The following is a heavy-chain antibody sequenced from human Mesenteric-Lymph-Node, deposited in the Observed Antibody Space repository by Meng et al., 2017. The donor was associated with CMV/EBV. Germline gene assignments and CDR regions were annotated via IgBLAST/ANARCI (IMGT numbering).Heavy chain of an antibody. V-gene: IGHV3-66*02. CDR1: GFTVSSNF. J-gene: IGHJ4*02. CDR2: IYSGGST. D-gene: IGHD1-14*01. CDR3: ARSTTTSILDY. Sequence: GGSLRLSCAASGFTVSSNFMSWVRQAPGTGLEWVSVIYSGGSTYYADSVKGRFTISRDNSKNTPYLQMNSLRAEDTAVYYCARSTTTSILDYWGQGTLVTVSS.